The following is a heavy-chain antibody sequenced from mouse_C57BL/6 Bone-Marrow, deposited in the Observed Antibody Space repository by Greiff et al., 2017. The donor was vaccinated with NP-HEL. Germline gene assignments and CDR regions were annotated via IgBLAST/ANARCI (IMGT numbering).Heavy chain of an antibody. J-gene: IGHJ2*01. Sequence: VQLKESGPELVKPGASVKISCKASGYAFSSSWMNWVKQRPGKGLEWIGRIYPGDGDTNYNGKFKGKATLTADKSSSTAYMQLSSLTSEDSAVYFCARGDYAGYWGQGTTLTVSS. CDR1: GYAFSSSW. CDR2: IYPGDGDT. V-gene: IGHV1-82*01. CDR3: ARGDYAGY. D-gene: IGHD1-1*01.